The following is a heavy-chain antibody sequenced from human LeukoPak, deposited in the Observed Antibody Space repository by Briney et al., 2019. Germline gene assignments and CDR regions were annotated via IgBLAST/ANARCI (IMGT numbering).Heavy chain of an antibody. D-gene: IGHD2-2*02. CDR1: GGSFSGYY. V-gene: IGHV4-34*01. Sequence: SETLSLTCAVYGGSFSGYYWSWIRQPPGKGREWIGEINHSGSTNYNPSLKSRVTISVDTSKNQFSLKLSSVTAADTAVYYCARGDIVVVPAAIHTRPFDYWGQGTLVTVSS. CDR3: ARGDIVVVPAAIHTRPFDY. J-gene: IGHJ4*02. CDR2: INHSGST.